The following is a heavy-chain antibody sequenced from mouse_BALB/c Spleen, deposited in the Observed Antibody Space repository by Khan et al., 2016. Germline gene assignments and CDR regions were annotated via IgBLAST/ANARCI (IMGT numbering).Heavy chain of an antibody. CDR2: ISYSVST. D-gene: IGHD2-1*01. J-gene: IGHJ1*01. CDR3: ARFYGNYRGSFDV. V-gene: IGHV3-8*02. Sequence: EVQLQESGPRLVKPSQTLSLTCSVTGDSITSGYWNWIRKFPGNKLEYMGYISYSVSTYYNPSLKSRISITRATSKNQYYLQLNSVTTEDTATYYCARFYGNYRGSFDVWGAVTTVTVSS. CDR1: GDSITSGY.